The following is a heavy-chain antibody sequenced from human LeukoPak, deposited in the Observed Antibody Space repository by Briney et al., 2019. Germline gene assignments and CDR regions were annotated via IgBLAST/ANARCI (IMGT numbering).Heavy chain of an antibody. D-gene: IGHD3-10*01. CDR2: ISAYNGNT. J-gene: IGHJ5*02. CDR3: AIDGYYSGSGIRSSTQLTRWFDP. V-gene: IGHV1-18*01. CDR1: GYAFTAYG. Sequence: ASVKVSCKASGYAFTAYGFSWVRQPPGQGLEWMGWISAYNGNTDYAESLQGRVTMTTDTSTTTAYMELWSLTSDDTAVYYCAIDGYYSGSGIRSSTQLTRWFDPWGQGTLVTVSS.